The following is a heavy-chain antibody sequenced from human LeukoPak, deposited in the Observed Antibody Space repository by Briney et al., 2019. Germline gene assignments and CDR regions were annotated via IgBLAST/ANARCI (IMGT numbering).Heavy chain of an antibody. D-gene: IGHD4-23*01. V-gene: IGHV3-7*03. J-gene: IGHJ4*02. CDR2: INQNGDVK. CDR3: TRTVNSASDF. CDR1: GFIFGDYW. Sequence: GGSLRLSCVASGFIFGDYWMRWVRQAPGKGLEWVATINQNGDVKYYVDSVKGRFTISRDNAKTSLFLQMNSLRIDDTAMYYCTRTVNSASDFWGEGTLVTVSS.